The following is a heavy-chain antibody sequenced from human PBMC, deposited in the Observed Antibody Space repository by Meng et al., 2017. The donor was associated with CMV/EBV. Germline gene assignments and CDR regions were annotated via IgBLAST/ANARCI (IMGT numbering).Heavy chain of an antibody. CDR2: ISAYNGNT. Sequence: ASVQVSCKASAYTFTSYGISWLRQAAGQGLEWMGWISAYNGNTNYAQKLQGRVTMTTDTSTSTAYMELRSLRSDDTAVYYCARNAFGNDILSYFDYWGQGTLVTVSS. J-gene: IGHJ4*02. D-gene: IGHD3-9*01. V-gene: IGHV1-18*01. CDR1: AYTFTSYG. CDR3: ARNAFGNDILSYFDY.